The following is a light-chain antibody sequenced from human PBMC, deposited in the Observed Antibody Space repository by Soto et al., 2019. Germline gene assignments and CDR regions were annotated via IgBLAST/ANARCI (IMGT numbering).Light chain of an antibody. CDR2: GAS. V-gene: IGKV3-20*01. Sequence: EIVLTQSPGTLYLSPGERATLSCRASQSVNSRLAWYQHKPGQAPRLLISGASSRATGIPDRFSGSGSATDFTLTISRLEPEDFAVYYCHQYSSSRRTFGQGTKVDIK. J-gene: IGKJ1*01. CDR1: QSVNSR. CDR3: HQYSSSRRT.